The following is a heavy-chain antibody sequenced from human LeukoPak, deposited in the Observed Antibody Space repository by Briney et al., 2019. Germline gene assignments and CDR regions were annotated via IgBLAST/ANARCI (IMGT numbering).Heavy chain of an antibody. CDR1: GGSFSGYY. CDR2: INHSGST. D-gene: IGHD3-22*01. V-gene: IGHV4-34*01. CDR3: ARWDSSGYSYFQH. Sequence: SETLSLTCAVYGGSFSGYYWSWIRQPPGKGLEWIGEINHSGSTNYNPSLKSRVTISVDTSKNQFSLKLSSVTAADTAVYYCARWDSSGYSYFQHWGQGTLVTVSS. J-gene: IGHJ1*01.